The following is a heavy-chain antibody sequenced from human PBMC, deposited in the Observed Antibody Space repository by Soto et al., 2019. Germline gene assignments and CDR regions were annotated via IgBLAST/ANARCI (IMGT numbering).Heavy chain of an antibody. CDR2: ISSDGDIT. J-gene: IGHJ5*02. Sequence: GSLRLSCSASGFTFSEYSMHWVRQAPGKGLQYVSTISSDGDITYYADSVKGRFTISRDNSKNTLYLQMNSLRPEDTAVYYCVKLSTFYDILNGYYSTNFFDPWGQGTLVTVSS. D-gene: IGHD3-9*01. V-gene: IGHV3-64D*06. CDR3: VKLSTFYDILNGYYSTNFFDP. CDR1: GFTFSEYS.